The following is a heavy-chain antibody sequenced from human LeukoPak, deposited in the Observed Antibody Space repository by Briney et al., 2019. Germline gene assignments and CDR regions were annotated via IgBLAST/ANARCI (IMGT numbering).Heavy chain of an antibody. CDR1: GFTFSSYG. CDR3: AKEATEKVATTLAY. CDR2: ISYDGSNK. Sequence: GRSLRLSCAASGFTFSSYGMHWVRQAPGKGLEWVAVISYDGSNKYYADSVKGRFTISRDNSKNTLYLQMNSLRTEDTAVYYCAKEATEKVATTLAYWGQGTLVTVSS. D-gene: IGHD5-12*01. J-gene: IGHJ4*02. V-gene: IGHV3-30*18.